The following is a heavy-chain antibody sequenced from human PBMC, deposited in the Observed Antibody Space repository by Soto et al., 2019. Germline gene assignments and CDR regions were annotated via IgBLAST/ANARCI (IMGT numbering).Heavy chain of an antibody. CDR3: ARDREGGWLVSSQYFDY. J-gene: IGHJ4*02. CDR1: GFTVSSYA. D-gene: IGHD6-19*01. Sequence: QVQLVESGGGVVQPGRSLRLSCAASGFTVSSYAMHWVRQAPGKGLEWVAVISYDGSNKYYADSVKGRFTISRDNSKNTLYLHMNSLRAEDTAVYYCARDREGGWLVSSQYFDYWGQGTLVTVSS. V-gene: IGHV3-30-3*01. CDR2: ISYDGSNK.